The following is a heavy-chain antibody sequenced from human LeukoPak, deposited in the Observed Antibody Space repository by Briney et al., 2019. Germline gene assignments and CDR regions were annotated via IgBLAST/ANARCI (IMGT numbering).Heavy chain of an antibody. D-gene: IGHD3-10*01. Sequence: GGSLRLSCAASGFTFSSYEMNWVRQAPGKGLEWVSYISSSGSTIYYADSLKGRFTISRDNAKNSLYLQTNSLRVEDTAVYYCARVATMVRGSLWSASNYYYYMDVWGKGTTVTISS. CDR3: ARVATMVRGSLWSASNYYYYMDV. V-gene: IGHV3-48*03. CDR1: GFTFSSYE. CDR2: ISSSGSTI. J-gene: IGHJ6*03.